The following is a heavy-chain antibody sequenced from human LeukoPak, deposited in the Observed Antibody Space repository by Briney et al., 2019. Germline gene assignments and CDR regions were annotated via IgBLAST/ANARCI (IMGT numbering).Heavy chain of an antibody. J-gene: IGHJ6*03. V-gene: IGHV3-21*01. CDR2: ISTSSSYI. Sequence: PGGSLRLSCAASGFTFSSYSMNWVRQAPGKGLEWVSFISTSSSYIYYTDSVKGRFTISRDNAKNSLYLQMNSLGADDTAVYYCARDLWLQHNHYMDVWGKGTTVTVSS. CDR3: ARDLWLQHNHYMDV. D-gene: IGHD5-24*01. CDR1: GFTFSSYS.